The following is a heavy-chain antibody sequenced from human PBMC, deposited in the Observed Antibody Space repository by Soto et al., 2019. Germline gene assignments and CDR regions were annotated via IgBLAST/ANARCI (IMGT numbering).Heavy chain of an antibody. V-gene: IGHV1-69*06. CDR3: ARNRLYQLLSNWFDP. CDR1: GGTFSSYA. J-gene: IGHJ5*02. CDR2: IIPIFGTA. D-gene: IGHD2-2*01. Sequence: SVKVSCKASGGTFSSYAISWVRQAPGQGLEWMGGIIPIFGTANYAQKFQGRVTITADKSTSTAYMELSSLRSEDAAVYYCARNRLYQLLSNWFDPWGQGTLVTVSS.